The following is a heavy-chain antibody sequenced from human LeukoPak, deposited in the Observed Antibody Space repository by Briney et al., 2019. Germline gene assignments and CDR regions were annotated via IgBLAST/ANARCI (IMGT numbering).Heavy chain of an antibody. CDR3: AKPTYYYDSSQGGFDY. D-gene: IGHD3-22*01. V-gene: IGHV3-43*01. Sequence: PGGSLRLSCAASGFTFDDYTMHWVRQAPGKGLEWVSLISWDGGSTYYADSVKGRFTISRDNSKNSLYLQMNSLRTEDTALHYCAKPTYYYDSSQGGFDYWGQGTLVTVSS. CDR2: ISWDGGST. J-gene: IGHJ4*02. CDR1: GFTFDDYT.